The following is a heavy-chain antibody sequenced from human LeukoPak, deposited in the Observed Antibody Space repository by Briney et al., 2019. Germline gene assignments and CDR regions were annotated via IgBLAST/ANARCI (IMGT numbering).Heavy chain of an antibody. J-gene: IGHJ5*02. CDR3: ARNPAVAGSASKWFDP. CDR2: FYPGDSET. V-gene: IGHV5-51*01. CDR1: GYIFTNYW. Sequence: GESLKISCKTSGYIFTNYWIGWVRQKPGKGLEWIGSFYPGDSETTYSPSFQGQVSISADKSTSTAYLQWTRLAASDTAVYYCARNPAVAGSASKWFDPWGQGTLVTVSS. D-gene: IGHD6-19*01.